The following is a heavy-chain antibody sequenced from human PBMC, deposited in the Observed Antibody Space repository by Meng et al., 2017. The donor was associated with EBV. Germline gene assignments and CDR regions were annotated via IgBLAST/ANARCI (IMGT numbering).Heavy chain of an antibody. CDR1: GGPFRYYA. Sequence: QVKLGQPAAEVKKPGSSVKVSCKTSGGPFRYYAISWVRQAPGQGLEWLGGFLPRLGAPNYAQKFHGRVKITADESTSTHYMDLSSLRSEDTAIYYCASESGRGYTPDYWGQGTLVTVSS. V-gene: IGHV1-69*01. J-gene: IGHJ4*02. CDR2: FLPRLGAP. D-gene: IGHD3-10*01. CDR3: ASESGRGYTPDY.